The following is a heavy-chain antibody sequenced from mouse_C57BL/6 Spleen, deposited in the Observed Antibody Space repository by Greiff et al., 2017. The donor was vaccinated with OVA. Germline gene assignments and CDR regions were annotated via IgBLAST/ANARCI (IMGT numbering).Heavy chain of an antibody. CDR1: GYTFTDYE. Sequence: QVQLQQSGAELVRPGASVTLSCKASGYTFTDYEMHWVKQTPVHGLEWIGAIDPETGGTAYNQKFKGKAILTADKSSSTAYMELRSLTSEDSAVYYCTYYSNYVDVYFDYWGQGTTLTVSS. V-gene: IGHV1-15*01. D-gene: IGHD2-5*01. CDR3: TYYSNYVDVYFDY. J-gene: IGHJ2*01. CDR2: IDPETGGT.